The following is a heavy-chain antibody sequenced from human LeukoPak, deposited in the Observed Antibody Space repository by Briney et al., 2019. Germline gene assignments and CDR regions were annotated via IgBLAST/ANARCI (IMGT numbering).Heavy chain of an antibody. CDR2: MNPNSGNT. Sequence: SVKVSCKASGYTFTSYDINWVRQATGQGLEWMGWMNPNSGNTGYAQKFQGRVTITRNTSISTAYMELSSLRSEDTAVYYCARGSFYYGSGTYAFDIWGQGTMVTVSS. D-gene: IGHD3-10*01. J-gene: IGHJ3*02. CDR1: GYTFTSYD. CDR3: ARGSFYYGSGTYAFDI. V-gene: IGHV1-8*03.